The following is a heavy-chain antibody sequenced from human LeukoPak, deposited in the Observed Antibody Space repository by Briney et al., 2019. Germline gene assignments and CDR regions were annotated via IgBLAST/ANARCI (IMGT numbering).Heavy chain of an antibody. CDR1: GFTFSSYG. V-gene: IGHV3-30*18. CDR2: ISYDGNNK. CDR3: AKDTFVRDILRYFDWSLDY. J-gene: IGHJ4*02. Sequence: GGSLRLSCAASGFTFSSYGMHWVRQAPGKGLEWVAVISYDGNNKYYADSVKGRFTISRDNSKNTLSLQMDSLRAEDTAVYYCAKDTFVRDILRYFDWSLDYWGQGTLVTVSS. D-gene: IGHD3-9*01.